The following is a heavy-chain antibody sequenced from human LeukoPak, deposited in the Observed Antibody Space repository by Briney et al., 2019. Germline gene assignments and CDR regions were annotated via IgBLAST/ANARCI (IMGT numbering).Heavy chain of an antibody. D-gene: IGHD6-13*01. V-gene: IGHV3-66*01. CDR1: GFTVSSNY. CDR2: IYSGGST. Sequence: TGGSLRLSCAASGFTVSSNYMSWVRQAPGKGLEWVSVIYSGGSTYYADSVKGRFTISRDNSKNTLYLQMNSLRAEDTAVYYCAREGIAAAGKLDPWGQGTLVTVSS. J-gene: IGHJ5*02. CDR3: AREGIAAAGKLDP.